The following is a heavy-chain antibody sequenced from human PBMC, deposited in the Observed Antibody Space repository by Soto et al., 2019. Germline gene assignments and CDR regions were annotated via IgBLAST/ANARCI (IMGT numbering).Heavy chain of an antibody. CDR1: VGSISSGEYY. V-gene: IGHV4-31*03. Sequence: VQLQESGPGLVKPSQTLSLTCTVSVGSISSGEYYWNWIGEHPGKGLEWIGYIYYIGSTYYNPSLKSRVTISLDTSKNQFSLKLSSVTASDTAVYYCARSVFPWGQGTLVTVSS. CDR2: IYYIGST. CDR3: ARSVFP. J-gene: IGHJ5*02.